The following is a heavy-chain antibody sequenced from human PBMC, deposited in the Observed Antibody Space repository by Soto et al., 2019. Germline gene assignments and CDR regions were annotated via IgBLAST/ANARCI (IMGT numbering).Heavy chain of an antibody. D-gene: IGHD5-12*01. V-gene: IGHV4-30-2*01. CDR3: ARRRGFPYYYGMDV. CDR1: GGSISSGGYS. J-gene: IGHJ6*02. CDR2: ISHSGST. Sequence: QLQLQESGSGLVKPSQTLSLTCAVSGGSISSGGYSWSWIRQPPGKGLGWIGYISHSGSTYYNPSRRSRVTISVDRSKNQFSLKLSSVTAADTAVYYCARRRGFPYYYGMDVWGQGTTVTVSS.